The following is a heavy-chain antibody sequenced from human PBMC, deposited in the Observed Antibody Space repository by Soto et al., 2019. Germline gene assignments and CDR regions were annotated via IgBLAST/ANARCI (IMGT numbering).Heavy chain of an antibody. J-gene: IGHJ4*02. V-gene: IGHV1-69*02. CDR3: ARGRGYSYGAVDY. Sequence: GASVKVSCKASGGTFSSYTISWVRQAPGQGLEWMGRIIPILGIANYAQKFQGRVTITADKSTSTAYMELSSLRSEDTAVYYCARGRGYSYGAVDYWSQGTLVTVSS. CDR1: GGTFSSYT. CDR2: IIPILGIA. D-gene: IGHD5-18*01.